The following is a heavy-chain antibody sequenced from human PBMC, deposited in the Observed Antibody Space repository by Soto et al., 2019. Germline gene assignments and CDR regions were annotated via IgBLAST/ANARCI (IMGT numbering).Heavy chain of an antibody. CDR3: ARGPRSRDFWSGYTPELWYYYYCMDV. D-gene: IGHD3-3*01. J-gene: IGHJ6*02. CDR1: GFTFSSYG. CDR2: LWYDGSNK. Sequence: QVQLVESGGGVVQPGRSLRLSCAASGFTFSSYGMHCVRQAPGKGLEWVAVLWYDGSNKYYADSVKGRLTISRDTSKNTLYLQMNSLRTEDPAVYYCARGPRSRDFWSGYTPELWYYYYCMDVWGQGTTVTVSS. V-gene: IGHV3-33*01.